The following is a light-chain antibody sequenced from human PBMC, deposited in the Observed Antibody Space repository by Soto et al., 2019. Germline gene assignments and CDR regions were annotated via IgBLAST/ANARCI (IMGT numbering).Light chain of an antibody. J-gene: IGKJ4*01. CDR2: GAS. Sequence: DVPLTQSPSFLSASVGDRVIITCRASQGISNYLAWYQQKSGKAPNLLIYGASTLQSGVPSRFSGSGSGTEFTLTISSLQPEDFATYHCQQFNSYPLTFGGGTKVEIK. CDR3: QQFNSYPLT. V-gene: IGKV1-9*01. CDR1: QGISNY.